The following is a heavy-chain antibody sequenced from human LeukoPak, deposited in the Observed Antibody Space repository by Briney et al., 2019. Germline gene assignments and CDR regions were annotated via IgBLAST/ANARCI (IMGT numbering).Heavy chain of an antibody. Sequence: SETLSLTCTVSGGSISSGYYYWGWIRQTPGKGLEWIGHLRHSGTTYYSPSLKSRVTMSVDTSKNQFSLKLSSVTAADTAVYFCARQRSSTWSLGYWGQGTLVTVSS. D-gene: IGHD6-13*01. CDR1: GGSISSGYYY. CDR3: ARQRSSTWSLGY. V-gene: IGHV4-39*01. J-gene: IGHJ4*02. CDR2: LRHSGTT.